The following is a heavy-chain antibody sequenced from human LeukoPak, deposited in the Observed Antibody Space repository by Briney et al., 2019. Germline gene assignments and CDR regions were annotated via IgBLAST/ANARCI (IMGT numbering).Heavy chain of an antibody. J-gene: IGHJ4*02. CDR1: GYTFTGYY. CDR2: ISPNSGGT. D-gene: IGHD3-3*01. CDR3: ARVHVKYYDFWSGYKYYFDY. V-gene: IGHV1-2*02. Sequence: ASVKVSCKASGYTFTGYYMHWVRQAPGQGLEWMGWISPNSGGTNYAQKFQGRVTVTRDTSISTAYMELSRLRSDDTAVYYCARVHVKYYDFWSGYKYYFDYWGQGTLVTVSS.